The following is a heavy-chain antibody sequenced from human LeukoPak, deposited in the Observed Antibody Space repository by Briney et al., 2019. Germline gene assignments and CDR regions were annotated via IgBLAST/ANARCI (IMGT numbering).Heavy chain of an antibody. CDR1: GFTFSSYA. CDR2: ISYDGSNK. Sequence: PGRSLRLSCAASGFTFSSYAMHWVRQAPGKGLEWVAVISYDGSNKYYADSVKGRFTISRDNSKNTLYLQMNSLRSEDTAVYYCARLRYYGSGSYVAYYYGMDVWGQGTTVTVSS. V-gene: IGHV3-30-3*01. J-gene: IGHJ6*02. CDR3: ARLRYYGSGSYVAYYYGMDV. D-gene: IGHD3-10*01.